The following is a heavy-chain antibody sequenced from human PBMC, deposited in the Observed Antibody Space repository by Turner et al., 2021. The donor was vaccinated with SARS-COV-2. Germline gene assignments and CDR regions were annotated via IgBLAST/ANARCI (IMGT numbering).Heavy chain of an antibody. CDR1: CCSLRSYY. J-gene: IGHJ6*02. D-gene: IGHD3-9*01. Sequence: QVPPPASGPGLVKPSETLFLPFPFSCCSLRSYYWSWIRQPPGKGLEWIGYINHSGTTNYNPSLKSRVTISVDTSKNQFSLKLSSVTAADTAVYYCARQSDYDMLTGDSDYYYGMDVWGQGTTVTVS. V-gene: IGHV4-59*08. CDR2: INHSGTT. CDR3: ARQSDYDMLTGDSDYYYGMDV.